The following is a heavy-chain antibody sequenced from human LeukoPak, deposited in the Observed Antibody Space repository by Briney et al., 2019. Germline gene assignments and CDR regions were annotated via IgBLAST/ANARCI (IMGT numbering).Heavy chain of an antibody. V-gene: IGHV1-8*01. CDR1: GYTFTSYD. CDR3: ARVDVLRYFGARTDAFDI. Sequence: ASVKVSCKASGYTFTSYDINWVRQATGQGLEWMGWMNPNSGNTGYAQKFQSRVTMTRNTSISTAYMELSSLRSEDTAVYYCARVDVLRYFGARTDAFDIWGQGTMVTVSS. CDR2: MNPNSGNT. D-gene: IGHD3-9*01. J-gene: IGHJ3*02.